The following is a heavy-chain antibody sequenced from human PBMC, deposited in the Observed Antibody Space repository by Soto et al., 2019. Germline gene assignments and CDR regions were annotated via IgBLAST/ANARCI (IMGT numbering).Heavy chain of an antibody. V-gene: IGHV4-30-2*01. CDR3: AREVWVSYGQHGWFDP. CDR2: IYHSGST. D-gene: IGHD5-18*01. J-gene: IGHJ5*02. CDR1: GGSISSGGYS. Sequence: SETLSLTCAVSGGSISSGGYSWSWIRQPPGKGLEWIGYIYHSGSTYYNPSLKSRVTISVDRSKNQFSLKLSSVTAADTAVYYCAREVWVSYGQHGWFDPWGQGTLVTVSS.